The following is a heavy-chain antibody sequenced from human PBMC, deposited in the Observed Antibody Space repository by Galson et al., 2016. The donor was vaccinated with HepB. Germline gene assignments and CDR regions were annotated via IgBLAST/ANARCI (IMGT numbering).Heavy chain of an antibody. CDR2: IIPIFGTT. Sequence: SVKVSCKASGGTFGSYAISWVRQAPGQGLEWMGGIIPIFGTTNYAQKFQGRVTITADKSTSTAYMELTSLRSEDTAVYYCARTHYDCSNNNRYLPEYYYYGMDVGGQCTTVTVSS. V-gene: IGHV1-69*06. CDR1: GGTFGSYA. D-gene: IGHD2-2*01. CDR3: ARTHYDCSNNNRYLPEYYYYGMDV. J-gene: IGHJ6*02.